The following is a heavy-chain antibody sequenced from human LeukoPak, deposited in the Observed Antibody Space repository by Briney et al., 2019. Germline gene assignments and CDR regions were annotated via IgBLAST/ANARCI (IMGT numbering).Heavy chain of an antibody. CDR3: AKVWSVIEDYMDV. J-gene: IGHJ6*03. V-gene: IGHV1-69*13. CDR2: IIPIFGTA. Sequence: SVKVSCKASGGTFSSYAISWVRQAPGQGLEWMGGIIPIFGTANYAQKFQGRVTITADESTSTAYMELSSLRAEDTAVYYCAKVWSVIEDYMDVWGKGTTVTISS. CDR1: GGTFSSYA. D-gene: IGHD2-21*01.